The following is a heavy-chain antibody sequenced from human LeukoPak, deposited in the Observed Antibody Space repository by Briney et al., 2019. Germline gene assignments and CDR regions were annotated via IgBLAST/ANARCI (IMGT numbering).Heavy chain of an antibody. Sequence: ASVKVSCKASGYTFTSYDINWVRQATGQGLEWMGWMNPNSGNTGYAQKFQGRVTMTRNTSISTAYMELSSLRSEDTAVYYCARVFYYCSSTSCYRYFDYWGQGTLVTVSS. CDR3: ARVFYYCSSTSCYRYFDY. CDR1: GYTFTSYD. V-gene: IGHV1-8*01. J-gene: IGHJ4*02. CDR2: MNPNSGNT. D-gene: IGHD2-2*01.